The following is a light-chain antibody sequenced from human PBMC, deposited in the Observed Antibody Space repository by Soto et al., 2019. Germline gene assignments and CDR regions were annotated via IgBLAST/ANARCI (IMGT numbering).Light chain of an antibody. CDR2: GAS. CDR1: QSVSSSY. Sequence: EIVLTQSPGTLSLSPGERATLSCRASQSVSSSYLAWYQQKPGQAPRLLIYGASSRATGIPDRFSGSGSGTDFTLTFSRLEPEDFAVYYCQQYGSSPSLPFGGGTKV. CDR3: QQYGSSPSLP. V-gene: IGKV3-20*01. J-gene: IGKJ4*01.